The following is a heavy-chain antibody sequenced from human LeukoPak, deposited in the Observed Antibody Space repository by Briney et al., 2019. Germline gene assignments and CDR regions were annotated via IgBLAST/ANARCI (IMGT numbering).Heavy chain of an antibody. CDR1: GFTFSNYA. D-gene: IGHD3-9*01. V-gene: IGHV3-23*01. CDR3: AKWGDYDVLTGYYVSDY. J-gene: IGHJ4*02. CDR2: ITGSGGNT. Sequence: GGSLRLSCAASGFTFSNYAMSWVRPAPGKGLEWVSAITGSGGNTYYADSVKGRFTISRDNSKNTVFLQMNSLRAEDTAVYYCAKWGDYDVLTGYYVSDYWGQGTLVTVSS.